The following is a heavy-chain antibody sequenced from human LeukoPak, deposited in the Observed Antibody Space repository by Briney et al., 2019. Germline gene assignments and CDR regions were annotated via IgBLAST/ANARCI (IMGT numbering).Heavy chain of an antibody. V-gene: IGHV4-59*01. CDR1: GGSISSYY. CDR2: IYYSGST. D-gene: IGHD6-19*01. CDR3: ARVPYSSGWVPGNGMDV. Sequence: SETLSLTCTVSGGSISSYYWSWIRQPPGKGLEWIGYIYYSGSTNYNPSLKSRVTISVDTSKNQFSLKLSSVTAADTAVYYCARVPYSSGWVPGNGMDVWGQGTTVTVSS. J-gene: IGHJ6*02.